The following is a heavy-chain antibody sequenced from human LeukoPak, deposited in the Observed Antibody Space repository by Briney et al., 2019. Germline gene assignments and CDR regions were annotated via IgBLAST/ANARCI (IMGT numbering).Heavy chain of an antibody. CDR3: ARGFPTVTHFDY. CDR2: IYYSGST. Sequence: GSLRLSCAASGFTFSSSAMSWVRQPPGKGLEWIGYIYYSGSTNYNPSLKSRVTISVDTSKNQFSLKLSSVTAADTAVYYCARGFPTVTHFDYWGQGTLVTVSS. J-gene: IGHJ4*02. D-gene: IGHD4-17*01. V-gene: IGHV4-59*01. CDR1: GFTFSSSA.